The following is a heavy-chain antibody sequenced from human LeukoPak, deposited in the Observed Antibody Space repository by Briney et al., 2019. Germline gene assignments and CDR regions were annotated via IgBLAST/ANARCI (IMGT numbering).Heavy chain of an antibody. J-gene: IGHJ6*02. D-gene: IGHD6-13*01. V-gene: IGHV1-69*05. CDR3: ARMSGQQLVTDYYGMDV. Sequence: VASVKVSCKASGGTFSSYAISWVRQAPGQGLEWMGGIIPIFGTANYAQKFQGRVTITTDESTSTAYMELSSLRSEDTAVYYCARMSGQQLVTDYYGMDVWGQGTTVTVSS. CDR1: GGTFSSYA. CDR2: IIPIFGTA.